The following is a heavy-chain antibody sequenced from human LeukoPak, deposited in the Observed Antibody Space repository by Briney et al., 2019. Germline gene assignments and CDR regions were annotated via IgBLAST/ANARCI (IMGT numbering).Heavy chain of an antibody. J-gene: IGHJ6*02. Sequence: GESLKSSCKGSGYSFTSYWIGWVRQMPGKGLEWMGIIYPGDSNTRYSPSVQGQVTISADKSISTAYLQWSSLKASDTAMYYCARSEYSSSGGYYYGMDVWGQGTTVTVCS. CDR3: ARSEYSSSGGYYYGMDV. CDR2: IYPGDSNT. D-gene: IGHD6-6*01. CDR1: GYSFTSYW. V-gene: IGHV5-51*01.